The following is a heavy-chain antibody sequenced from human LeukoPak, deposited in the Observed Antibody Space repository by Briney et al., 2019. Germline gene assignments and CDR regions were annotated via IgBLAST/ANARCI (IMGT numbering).Heavy chain of an antibody. CDR2: IYHSGST. CDR1: GGSISSSNW. J-gene: IGHJ4*02. D-gene: IGHD3-16*02. V-gene: IGHV4-4*02. Sequence: SETLSLTCAVSGGSISSSNWWSWVRPPPGKGLEWIGEIYHSGSTNYNPSLKSRVTISVDKSKNQFSLKLSSVTAADTAVYYCARDLLKTYDYVWGSYRLNYFDYWGQGTLVTVSS. CDR3: ARDLLKTYDYVWGSYRLNYFDY.